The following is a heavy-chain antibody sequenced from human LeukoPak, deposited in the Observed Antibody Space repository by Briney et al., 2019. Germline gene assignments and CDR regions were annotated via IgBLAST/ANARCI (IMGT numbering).Heavy chain of an antibody. Sequence: SETLSLTCTVSGGSISSYYWSWIRQPPGKGLEWIGYIYYSGSTNYNPSLKSRVTTSVDTSKNQFSLKLSSVTAADTAVYYCARSSEGYFDYWGQGTLVTVSS. CDR1: GGSISSYY. J-gene: IGHJ4*02. CDR2: IYYSGST. V-gene: IGHV4-59*08. CDR3: ARSSEGYFDY.